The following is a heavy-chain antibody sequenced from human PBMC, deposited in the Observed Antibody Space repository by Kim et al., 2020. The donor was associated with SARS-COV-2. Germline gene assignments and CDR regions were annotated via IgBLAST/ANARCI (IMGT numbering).Heavy chain of an antibody. V-gene: IGHV4-59*13. Sequence: SETLSLTCTVSGGSISSYYWSWIRQPPGKGLEWIGYIYYSGSTNYNPSLKSRVTISVDTSKNQFSLKLSSVTAADTAVYYCARGCGGDCYSGDWYFDLWGRGTLVTVSS. CDR3: ARGCGGDCYSGDWYFDL. J-gene: IGHJ2*01. CDR1: GGSISSYY. CDR2: IYYSGST. D-gene: IGHD2-21*02.